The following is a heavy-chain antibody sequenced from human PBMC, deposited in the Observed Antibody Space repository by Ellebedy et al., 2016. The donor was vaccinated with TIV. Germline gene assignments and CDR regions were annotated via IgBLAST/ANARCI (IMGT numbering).Heavy chain of an antibody. V-gene: IGHV4-59*08. J-gene: IGHJ4*02. CDR1: GGSFSGYY. CDR3: ARRWLADICYFDY. Sequence: SETLSLTCAVYGGSFSGYYWSWIRQPPGKGLEWIGYIYYSGSTNYNPSLKSRVTISVDTSKNQFSLRLSSVTAADTAVYYCARRWLADICYFDYWGQGTLVTVSS. CDR2: IYYSGST. D-gene: IGHD3-9*01.